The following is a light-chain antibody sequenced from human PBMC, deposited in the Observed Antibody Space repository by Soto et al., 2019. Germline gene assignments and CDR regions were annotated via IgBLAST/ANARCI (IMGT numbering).Light chain of an antibody. CDR1: QSVSTR. CDR2: DAS. Sequence: DIQMTQSPSSLSASVGDRVTIICRASQSVSTRLAWYQQKPGKAPKVLIYDASSWAGGVPSRFTGSGSGTEFTLTINSLQPDDFATYYCQQYDDLPLSFGPGTKVEI. CDR3: QQYDDLPLS. J-gene: IGKJ3*01. V-gene: IGKV1-5*02.